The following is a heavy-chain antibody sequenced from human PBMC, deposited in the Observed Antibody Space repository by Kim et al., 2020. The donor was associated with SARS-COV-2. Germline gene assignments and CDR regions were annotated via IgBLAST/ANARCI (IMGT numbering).Heavy chain of an antibody. J-gene: IGHJ6*02. CDR2: IYYSGST. D-gene: IGHD6-13*01. CDR3: ARLSWYSSSWYNYYYYGMDV. V-gene: IGHV4-39*01. Sequence: SETLSLTCTVSGGSISSSSYYWGWIRQPPGKGLEWIGSIYYSGSTYYNPSLKSRVTISVDTSKNQFSLKLSSVTAADTAVYYCARLSWYSSSWYNYYYYGMDVWGQGTTVTVSS. CDR1: GGSISSSSYY.